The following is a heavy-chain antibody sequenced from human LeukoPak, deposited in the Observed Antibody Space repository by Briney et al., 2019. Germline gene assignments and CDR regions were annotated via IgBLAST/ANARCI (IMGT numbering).Heavy chain of an antibody. V-gene: IGHV1-2*02. CDR3: ARGGAVGATDY. CDR1: GYTFTGYY. D-gene: IGHD1-26*01. Sequence: ASVKVSCKASGYTFTGYYMHWVRQAPGQGLEWMGWIKHNSGGTNYAQKFQGRVTMTRDTSISTAYMELSRLRSDDAAVYYCARGGAVGATDYWGQGTLVTVSS. CDR2: IKHNSGGT. J-gene: IGHJ4*02.